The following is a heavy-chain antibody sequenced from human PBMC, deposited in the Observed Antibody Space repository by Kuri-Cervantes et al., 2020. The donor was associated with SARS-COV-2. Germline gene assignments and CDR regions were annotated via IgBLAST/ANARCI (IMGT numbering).Heavy chain of an antibody. J-gene: IGHJ4*02. CDR2: IYYSGST. Sequence: GSLRLSCTVSGGSISSSSYYWGWIRQPPGKGLEWIGSIYYSGSTYYNPSLKSRVTISVDTSKNQFSLKLSSVTAADTAVYYCARDLGVGLSAPYDYWGQGTLVTVSS. CDR1: GGSISSSSYY. CDR3: ARDLGVGLSAPYDY. V-gene: IGHV4-39*02. D-gene: IGHD3-16*01.